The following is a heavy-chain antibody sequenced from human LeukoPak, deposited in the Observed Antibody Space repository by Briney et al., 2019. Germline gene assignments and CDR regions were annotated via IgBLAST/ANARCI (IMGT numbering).Heavy chain of an antibody. D-gene: IGHD1-26*01. CDR3: ARWKMELQRNAFDF. CDR1: GFTFRTYW. V-gene: IGHV3-7*01. Sequence: PGGSLRLSCAASGFTFRTYWMSWIRQAPGKEPEWVSDINQDGSEEYYLQSVRGRFTVSRDNAQNAVFLQMTNLRADDTAVYYCARWKMELQRNAFDFWGQGTVVTVSS. CDR2: INQDGSEE. J-gene: IGHJ3*01.